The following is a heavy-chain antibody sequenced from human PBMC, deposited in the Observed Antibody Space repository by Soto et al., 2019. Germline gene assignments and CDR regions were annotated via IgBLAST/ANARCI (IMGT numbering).Heavy chain of an antibody. V-gene: IGHV3-21*01. J-gene: IGHJ6*02. CDR3: ARGGVYCGGACYYYYYGMDV. D-gene: IGHD2-21*02. CDR1: GFSFNRYS. CDR2: ISSSSSYI. Sequence: PGRNPGLSCAASGFSFNRYSMYCVRQAPGKGLERASSISSSSSYIYYADSVKGRFTISRDNAKISLYLQMSSLRAEDTAVYYCARGGVYCGGACYYYYYGMDVCGQGPTFT.